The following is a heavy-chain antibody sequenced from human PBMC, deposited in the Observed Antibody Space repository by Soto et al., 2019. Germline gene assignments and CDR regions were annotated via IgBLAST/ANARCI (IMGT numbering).Heavy chain of an antibody. Sequence: ASVKVSCKASGYTFTVYYMHWVRQAPGQGLEWMGWINPKSGGTMYPQKFQGRVTMTWDTSISTAYMALTSLRAEDTALYYCAISQDRGGRTTFIYRGQGTLVTVSS. V-gene: IGHV1-2*02. CDR3: AISQDRGGRTTFIY. CDR2: INPKSGGT. J-gene: IGHJ4*02. D-gene: IGHD3-16*01. CDR1: GYTFTVYY.